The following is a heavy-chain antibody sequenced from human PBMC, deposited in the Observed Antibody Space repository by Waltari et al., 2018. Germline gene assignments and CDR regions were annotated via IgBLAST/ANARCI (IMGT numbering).Heavy chain of an antibody. D-gene: IGHD3-16*01. CDR1: GGSISSYY. V-gene: IGHV4-59*01. J-gene: IGHJ6*02. Sequence: QVQLQESGPGLVKPSETLSLTCTVSGGSISSYYWSWIRQPPGKGLEWIGYSYYSGRTNSTPALRSRVTIPVDTPKTQVSRRRSSVTAADTAVYYCARDLSSPIALVGVGGGGMDVWGQGTTVTVSS. CDR3: ARDLSSPIALVGVGGGGMDV. CDR2: SYYSGRT.